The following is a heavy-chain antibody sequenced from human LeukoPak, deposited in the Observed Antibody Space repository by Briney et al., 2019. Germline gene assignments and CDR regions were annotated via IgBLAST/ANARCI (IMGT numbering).Heavy chain of an antibody. CDR3: ARERQNKDFWSGGDY. J-gene: IGHJ4*02. CDR1: GFTFSTYW. Sequence: GGSLRLSCAASGFTFSTYWMSWVRQAPGKGLEWVANIKQDGSEKYYVDSVKGRFTISRDNAMNSLYLQMSSLRAEDTAVYYCARERQNKDFWSGGDYWGQGTLVTVSS. D-gene: IGHD3-3*01. CDR2: IKQDGSEK. V-gene: IGHV3-7*01.